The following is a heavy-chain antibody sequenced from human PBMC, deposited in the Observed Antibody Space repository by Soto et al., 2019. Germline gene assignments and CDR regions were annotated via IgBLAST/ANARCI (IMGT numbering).Heavy chain of an antibody. Sequence: QVQLVQSGAEVKKPGASVKVSCEASGYPFTAYYIHWMRQAPGQGLEWMGWISPNSGDTKYAQKFQGRVTMIRDTSISTDYMELTSLRSDDTAVYYCARDHGGTWFDTWGQGTLVTVAS. CDR1: GYPFTAYY. V-gene: IGHV1-2*02. CDR3: ARDHGGTWFDT. D-gene: IGHD1-1*01. J-gene: IGHJ5*01. CDR2: ISPNSGDT.